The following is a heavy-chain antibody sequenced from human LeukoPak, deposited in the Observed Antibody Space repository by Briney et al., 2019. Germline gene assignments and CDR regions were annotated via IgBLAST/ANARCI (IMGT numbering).Heavy chain of an antibody. D-gene: IGHD1-7*01. V-gene: IGHV4-61*08. CDR2: ISYSGST. J-gene: IGHJ4*02. CDR3: ARGPNWYYNS. CDR1: GGSVSSGGSY. Sequence: ASETLSLTCAVSGGSVSSGGSYWSWIRQPPGKGLEWIGYISYSGSTDYNPSLNSRVTISVDTSKNQFSLKLTSVTAADTAVYYCARGPNWYYNSWGQGTLVTVS.